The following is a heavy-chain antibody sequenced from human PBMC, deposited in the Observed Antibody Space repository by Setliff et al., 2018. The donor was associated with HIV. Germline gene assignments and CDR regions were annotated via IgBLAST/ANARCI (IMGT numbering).Heavy chain of an antibody. Sequence: GGSLRLSCTASGFTFSSFAMSWVRQVPGKGLAWVSAISGSGDNTYYADSVKGRFTISRDNAKYSLYLQMNTLRVEDTAVYYCMYGGRTATTHWGQGTLVTVSS. J-gene: IGHJ4*02. V-gene: IGHV3-23*01. D-gene: IGHD4-17*01. CDR3: MYGGRTATTH. CDR2: ISGSGDNT. CDR1: GFTFSSFA.